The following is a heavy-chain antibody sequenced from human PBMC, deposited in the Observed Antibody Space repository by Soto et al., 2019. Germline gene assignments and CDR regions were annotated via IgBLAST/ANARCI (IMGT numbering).Heavy chain of an antibody. D-gene: IGHD5-12*01. CDR3: ARDTATMMYYYGMDV. J-gene: IGHJ6*02. CDR2: INAGNGNT. CDR1: GYTFASYA. Sequence: ASVKVSCKASGYTFASYAMHWVRQAPGQRLEWMGWINAGNGNTKYSQKFQGRVTITRDTSASTAYMELSSLRPEDTAVYYCARDTATMMYYYGMDVWGQGTTVTVSS. V-gene: IGHV1-3*01.